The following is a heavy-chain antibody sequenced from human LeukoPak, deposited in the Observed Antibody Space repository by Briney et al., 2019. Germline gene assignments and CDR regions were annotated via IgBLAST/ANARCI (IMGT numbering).Heavy chain of an antibody. V-gene: IGHV3-7*01. CDR2: IKQDGSEK. Sequence: QAGGSLRLSCAVSGFSVSGYWMTWVRQAPGKGLEWVANIKQDGSEKNYVDSVKGRFTISRDNAENSLFLQMNSLRGEDTAVYYCAREWQGGIAAAGTRIEGDYWGQGPWSPSPQ. J-gene: IGHJ4*02. D-gene: IGHD6-13*01. CDR1: GFSVSGYW. CDR3: AREWQGGIAAAGTRIEGDY.